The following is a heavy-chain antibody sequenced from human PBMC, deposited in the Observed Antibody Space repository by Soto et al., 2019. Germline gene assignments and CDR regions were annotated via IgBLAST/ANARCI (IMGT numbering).Heavy chain of an antibody. CDR1: GFVFGANA. CDR3: ARTVYSAYDYWGTYFDY. CDR2: ISHKGNRQ. J-gene: IGHJ4*02. D-gene: IGHD5-12*01. Sequence: QVRLEESGGGGVQAGTSLRLSCVASGFVFGANAMHWVRQAPGKGLEWVSMISHKGNRQHYAYSVKGRFTISRDNSKNTFFLQMDSLRADDTAMYYCARTVYSAYDYWGTYFDYWGQGTLVTVSS. V-gene: IGHV3-30-3*01.